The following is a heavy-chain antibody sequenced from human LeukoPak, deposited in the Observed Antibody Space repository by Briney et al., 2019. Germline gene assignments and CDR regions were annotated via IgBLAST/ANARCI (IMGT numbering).Heavy chain of an antibody. V-gene: IGHV4-4*02. CDR2: IYHSGIT. D-gene: IGHD6-19*01. CDR1: GGSISSSNW. J-gene: IGHJ4*02. CDR3: ARAEGSSGWEKTYFDY. Sequence: PSGTLSLTCAVSGGSISSSNWWSWVRQSPVKGLEWIGEIYHSGITNYNSSLKSRVTILVDKSKNQFSLKLRSVTAADTAVYYCARAEGSSGWEKTYFDYWGQGTLVTVSS.